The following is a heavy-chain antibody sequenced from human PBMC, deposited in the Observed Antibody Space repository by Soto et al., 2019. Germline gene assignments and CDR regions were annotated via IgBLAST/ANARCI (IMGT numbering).Heavy chain of an antibody. CDR3: ATVSRNRSSTSRYWHY. D-gene: IGHD2-2*01. V-gene: IGHV1-24*01. CDR1: GYTLTELS. J-gene: IGHJ4*02. CDR2: FDPEDGET. Sequence: AASVKVSCKVSGYTLTELSMHWVRQAPGKGLEWMGGFDPEDGETIYAQKFQGRVTMTEDTSTDTAYMELSSLRSEDPAVYYCATVSRNRSSTSRYWHYCGQGTLAPV.